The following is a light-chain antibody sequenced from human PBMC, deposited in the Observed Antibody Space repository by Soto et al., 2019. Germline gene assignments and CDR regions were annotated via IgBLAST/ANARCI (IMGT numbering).Light chain of an antibody. CDR2: DAS. Sequence: EIVLTQSPATLSLSPGEIATLSCRASQSVGSYLAWFQQKPGQAPRLLISDASNRATDIPARFSGSGSGTDFTLTISGLEPEGFAVYYCQHRSNWPWTFGQGTKLEIK. J-gene: IGKJ2*02. CDR3: QHRSNWPWT. CDR1: QSVGSY. V-gene: IGKV3-11*01.